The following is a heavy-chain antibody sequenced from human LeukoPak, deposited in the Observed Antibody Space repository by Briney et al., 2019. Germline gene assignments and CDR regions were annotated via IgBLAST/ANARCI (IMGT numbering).Heavy chain of an antibody. Sequence: PGGSLRLSCGVSGFTFSSYHMNWVRQAPGKGLEWVSSISSSSSYIYYADSVKGRFTISRDNAKNSLYLQMNSLRAEDTAVYYCARDTLYYYYYMDVWGKGTTVTVSS. V-gene: IGHV3-21*01. J-gene: IGHJ6*03. CDR2: ISSSSSYI. CDR1: GFTFSSYH. CDR3: ARDTLYYYYYMDV.